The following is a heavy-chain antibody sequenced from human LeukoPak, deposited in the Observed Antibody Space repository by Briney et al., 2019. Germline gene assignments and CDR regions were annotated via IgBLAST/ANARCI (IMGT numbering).Heavy chain of an antibody. CDR3: AKEATHLSPVWNHDS. Sequence: PGGSLRLSCAASGFTCSSYEMNWVRQAPGKGLEWISFIGTFGTVIHYAGSVRGRFTISRDDAKNSLYLQMNSLRAQDTSVYYCAKEATHLSPVWNHDSWGQRTVITVSS. CDR1: GFTCSSYE. V-gene: IGHV3-48*03. D-gene: IGHD1-1*01. J-gene: IGHJ4*02. CDR2: IGTFGTVI.